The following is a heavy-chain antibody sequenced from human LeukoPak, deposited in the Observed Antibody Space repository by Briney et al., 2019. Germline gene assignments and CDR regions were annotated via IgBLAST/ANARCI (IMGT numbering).Heavy chain of an antibody. V-gene: IGHV1-18*04. J-gene: IGHJ4*02. CDR1: GYTFTSYG. Sequence: ASVKVSCEASGYTFTSYGIRWVRQAPAQGREWVGWISAYNGNTNYAQKLQGRVTMTTDTSTSTAYMELRSLRSDDTAVYYCARVLSSSWYPPFDYWGQGTLVTVSS. D-gene: IGHD6-13*01. CDR3: ARVLSSSWYPPFDY. CDR2: ISAYNGNT.